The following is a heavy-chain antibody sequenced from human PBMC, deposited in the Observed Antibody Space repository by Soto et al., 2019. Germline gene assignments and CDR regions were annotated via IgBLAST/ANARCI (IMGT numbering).Heavy chain of an antibody. CDR3: AHSRYSRSSFDY. D-gene: IGHD6-6*01. CDR1: GFSLTSNDVG. V-gene: IGHV2-5*02. J-gene: IGHJ4*02. Sequence: GSGPTLVNPTQTLTLTCTFSGFSLTSNDVGVGWIRQPPGKALEWLALIYWDDDKRYSPSLKSGLTITKDTSKNQVVLRMTNMDPVDTATYYCAHSRYSRSSFDYWGQGTLVTVSS. CDR2: IYWDDDK.